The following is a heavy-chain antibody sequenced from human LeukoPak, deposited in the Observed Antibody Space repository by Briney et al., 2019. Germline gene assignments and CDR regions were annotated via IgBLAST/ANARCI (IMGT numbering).Heavy chain of an antibody. CDR2: INHSGST. J-gene: IGHJ5*02. V-gene: IGHV4-34*01. D-gene: IGHD4-17*01. Sequence: SETLSLTCAVYGGSFSGYYWSWIRQPPGKGLEWIGEINHSGSTNYNPSLKSRVTISVDTSKNQFSLKLSSVTAADTAVYYCARDGDYGDLFDPWGQGTLVTVSS. CDR1: GGSFSGYY. CDR3: ARDGDYGDLFDP.